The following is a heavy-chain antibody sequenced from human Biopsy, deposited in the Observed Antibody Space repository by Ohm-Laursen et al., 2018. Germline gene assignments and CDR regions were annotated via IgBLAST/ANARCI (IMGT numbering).Heavy chain of an antibody. CDR3: ARHPTGFWFDP. CDR2: IYYTGST. CDR1: GDSIGTFY. V-gene: IGHV4-59*08. Sequence: SDTLCLTCTVSGDSIGTFYWNWIRQSPGKGLEWIGYIYYTGSTNYNPSLRSRVTISVDTSTNQFSLKVSSVTAADTALYFCARHPTGFWFDPWGHGTLVTVSS. J-gene: IGHJ5*02.